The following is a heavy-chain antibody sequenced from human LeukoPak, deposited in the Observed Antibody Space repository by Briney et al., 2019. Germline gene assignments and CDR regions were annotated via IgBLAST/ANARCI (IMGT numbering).Heavy chain of an antibody. D-gene: IGHD3-3*01. CDR3: AAGDFWSGYFDY. Sequence: SVEVPCKASGFTFTSSAVQWVRQARGQRLEWIGWIVVGSGNTNYAQKFQERVTITRDMSTSTAYMELSSLRSEDTAVYYCAAGDFWSGYFDYWGQGTLVTVSS. CDR1: GFTFTSSA. V-gene: IGHV1-58*01. CDR2: IVVGSGNT. J-gene: IGHJ4*02.